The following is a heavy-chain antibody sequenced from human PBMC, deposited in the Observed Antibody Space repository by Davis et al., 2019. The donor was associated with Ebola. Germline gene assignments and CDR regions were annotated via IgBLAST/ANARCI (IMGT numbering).Heavy chain of an antibody. Sequence: PSETLSLTCTVSGGSISSGGYYWSWIRQHPGKGLEWIGYIYYSGSTYYNPSLKSRVTISVDTSKNQFSLRLSSVTAADTAVYFCARGHDFWSGQIRALDLWGQGTLVTVSS. J-gene: IGHJ5*02. CDR1: GGSISSGGYY. V-gene: IGHV4-31*03. D-gene: IGHD3-3*01. CDR3: ARGHDFWSGQIRALDL. CDR2: IYYSGST.